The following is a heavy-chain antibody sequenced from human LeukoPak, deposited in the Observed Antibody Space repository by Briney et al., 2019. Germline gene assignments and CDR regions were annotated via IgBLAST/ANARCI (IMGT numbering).Heavy chain of an antibody. CDR2: IYTSGST. D-gene: IGHD6-19*01. J-gene: IGHJ4*02. V-gene: IGHV4-4*07. CDR1: GGSISSYY. Sequence: SETLSLTCTVSGGSISSYYWSWIRQPAGKGLEWIRRIYTSGSTNYNPSLKSRVTMSVDTSKNQFSLKLSSVTAADTAVCYCARDIAVAGIDYWGQGTLVTVSS. CDR3: ARDIAVAGIDY.